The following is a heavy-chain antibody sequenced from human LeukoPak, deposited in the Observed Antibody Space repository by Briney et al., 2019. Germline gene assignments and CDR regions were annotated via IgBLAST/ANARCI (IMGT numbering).Heavy chain of an antibody. CDR2: ISSSGSTI. CDR1: GGSFSGYY. CDR3: ARDASVTTNAFDI. J-gene: IGHJ3*02. D-gene: IGHD4-17*01. Sequence: PSETLSLTCAVYGGSFSGYYWSWIRQAPGKGLEWVSYISSSGSTIYYADSVKGRFTISRDSAKNSLYLQMNSLRAEDTAVYYCARDASVTTNAFDIWGQGTMVTVSS. V-gene: IGHV3-11*01.